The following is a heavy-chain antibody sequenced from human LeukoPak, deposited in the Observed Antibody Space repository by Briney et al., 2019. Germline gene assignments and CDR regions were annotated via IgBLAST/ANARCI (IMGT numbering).Heavy chain of an antibody. CDR2: ISSSGSGGNT. D-gene: IGHD2-15*01. Sequence: PGGSLRLSCAASGFTFSSYWMNWVRQAPGKGLEWVSGISSSGSGGNTYYADSVKGRFTISRDSSKNTLFLQMNSLRAEDTAVYYCATDRATQYFDYWGQGTLVSVSS. J-gene: IGHJ4*02. CDR3: ATDRATQYFDY. V-gene: IGHV3-23*01. CDR1: GFTFSSYW.